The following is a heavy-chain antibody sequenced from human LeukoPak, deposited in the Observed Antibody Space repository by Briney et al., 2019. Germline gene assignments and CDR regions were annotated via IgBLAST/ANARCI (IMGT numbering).Heavy chain of an antibody. CDR3: ARDQWLVGGDWFDP. CDR2: IIPILGIA. Sequence: SVKVSCKASGGTFSSYAISWVRQAPGQGLEWMGRIIPILGIANYAQKFQGRVTITADKSTSTAYMELSSLRAEDTAVYYCARDQWLVGGDWFDPWGQGTLVTVSS. V-gene: IGHV1-69*04. J-gene: IGHJ5*02. D-gene: IGHD6-19*01. CDR1: GGTFSSYA.